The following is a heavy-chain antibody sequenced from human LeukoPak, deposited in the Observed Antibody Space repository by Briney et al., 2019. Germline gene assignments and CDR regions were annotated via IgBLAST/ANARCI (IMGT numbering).Heavy chain of an antibody. D-gene: IGHD3-10*01. V-gene: IGHV2-5*02. CDR1: GFSLSTSGVG. CDR2: IYWDDDK. Sequence: SGPTLVKPTQTLTLICTFSGFSLSTSGVGVGWIRQPPGKALEWLALIYWDDDKRYSPSLKSRLTITKDTSKNQVVLTMTNMDPVDTATYYCAHTSYYYGSGSYSPFDYWGQGSLVTVSS. J-gene: IGHJ4*02. CDR3: AHTSYYYGSGSYSPFDY.